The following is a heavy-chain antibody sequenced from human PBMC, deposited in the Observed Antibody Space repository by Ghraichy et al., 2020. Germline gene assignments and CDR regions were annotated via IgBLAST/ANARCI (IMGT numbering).Heavy chain of an antibody. D-gene: IGHD1-26*01. J-gene: IGHJ5*02. V-gene: IGHV1-69*13. Sequence: SVKVSCKASGGTFSSYAISWVRQAPGQGLEWMGGIIPIFGTANYAQKFQGRVTITADESTSTAYMELSSLRSEDTAVYYCAKSLVGATTGWFDPWGQGTLVTVSS. CDR1: GGTFSSYA. CDR3: AKSLVGATTGWFDP. CDR2: IIPIFGTA.